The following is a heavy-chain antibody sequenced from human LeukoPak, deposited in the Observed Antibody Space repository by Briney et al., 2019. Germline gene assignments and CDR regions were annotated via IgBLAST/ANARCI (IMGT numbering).Heavy chain of an antibody. CDR1: GGSISSYY. J-gene: IGHJ5*02. CDR2: IYTSGST. CDR3: ARDLRVADYYGSGAGGWFDP. Sequence: SETLSLTCTVSGGSISSYYWGWIRQPAGKGLEWIGRIYTSGSTNYNPSLKSRVTMSVDTSKNQFSLKLSSVTAADTAVYYCARDLRVADYYGSGAGGWFDPWGQGTLVTVSS. D-gene: IGHD3-10*01. V-gene: IGHV4-4*07.